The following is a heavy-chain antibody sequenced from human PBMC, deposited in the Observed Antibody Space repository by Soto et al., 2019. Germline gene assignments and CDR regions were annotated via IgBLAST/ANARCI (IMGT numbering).Heavy chain of an antibody. CDR2: IYYMGIA. Sequence: SETLSLTCTVSGGSISSSSYYWGWIRQTPGKGLEWIGTIYYMGIAYYNPSLRSRVTISIDTSKNQFSLKLSSVTAADTAIYYCARRAYQVIGWFDPWGQGTLVTVAS. CDR3: ARRAYQVIGWFDP. J-gene: IGHJ5*02. CDR1: GGSISSSSYY. V-gene: IGHV4-39*01. D-gene: IGHD2-2*01.